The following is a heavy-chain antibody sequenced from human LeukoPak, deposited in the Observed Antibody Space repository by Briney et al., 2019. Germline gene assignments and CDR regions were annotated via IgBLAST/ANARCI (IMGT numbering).Heavy chain of an antibody. Sequence: PGGSLRLSCAASGFTFDDYGMSWVRQAPGKGLEWVSGINWNGGSTGYADSVKGRFTISRDNAKNSLYLQMNSLRAEDTALYYCARRGGEYSSSSTNWFDPWGQGTLVTVSS. J-gene: IGHJ5*02. V-gene: IGHV3-20*04. CDR3: ARRGGEYSSSSTNWFDP. D-gene: IGHD6-6*01. CDR2: INWNGGST. CDR1: GFTFDDYG.